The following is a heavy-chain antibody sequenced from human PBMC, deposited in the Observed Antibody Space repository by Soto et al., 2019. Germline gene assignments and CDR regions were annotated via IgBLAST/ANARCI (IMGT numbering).Heavy chain of an antibody. Sequence: GGSLRLSCAASGFTFSDYYMSWIRQAPGKGLEWVSYISSSGSTIYYADSVKGRFTISRDNAKNSLYLQMNSLRAEDTAVYYCARDLSGVVPYHDYVVHWGQGTLVTVSS. CDR2: ISSSGSTI. J-gene: IGHJ4*02. CDR3: ARDLSGVVPYHDYVVH. D-gene: IGHD4-17*01. V-gene: IGHV3-11*01. CDR1: GFTFSDYY.